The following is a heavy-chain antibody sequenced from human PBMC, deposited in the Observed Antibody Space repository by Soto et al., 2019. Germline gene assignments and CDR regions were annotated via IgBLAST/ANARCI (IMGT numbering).Heavy chain of an antibody. Sequence: SETLSLTCSVYGGSFYGYYCSWIRQPPRKGREWIGEINHSGSSNYNPSLTSLVTIAVDTSRNQFSLKLSSVTAADTAVYYCARGGHTGTAWFDYWGQGTLVTVSS. V-gene: IGHV4-34*01. CDR1: GGSFYGYY. D-gene: IGHD4-17*01. CDR2: INHSGSS. CDR3: ARGGHTGTAWFDY. J-gene: IGHJ4*02.